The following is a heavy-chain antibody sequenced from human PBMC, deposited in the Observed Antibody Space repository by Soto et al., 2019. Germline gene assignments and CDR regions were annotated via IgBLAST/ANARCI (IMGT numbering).Heavy chain of an antibody. Sequence: SVKASSEASGVTFSSYAMSWVRQAPGQGLEWMGGIIPIFGTANYAQKFQGRVTITADESTSTAYMELSSLRSEDTAVYYCARFSGHGFGNNSDNWGQRTPVPVSP. V-gene: IGHV1-69*13. J-gene: IGHJ4*02. CDR2: IIPIFGTA. CDR1: GVTFSSYA. CDR3: ARFSGHGFGNNSDN. D-gene: IGHD3-10*01.